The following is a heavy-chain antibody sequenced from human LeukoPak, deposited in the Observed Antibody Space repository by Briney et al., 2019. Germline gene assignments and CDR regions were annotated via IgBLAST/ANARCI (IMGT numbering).Heavy chain of an antibody. J-gene: IGHJ4*02. V-gene: IGHV4-34*01. CDR2: INHSGST. Sequence: SETLSLTCAVYGGSFSGYYWSWIRQPPEKGLEWIGEINHSGSTNYNPSLKSRVTISVATSKNQFSLKLSSVTAADTAVYYCARTNSSTSLTSLSSDYWGQGTLVTVSS. CDR1: GGSFSGYY. D-gene: IGHD2-2*01. CDR3: ARTNSSTSLTSLSSDY.